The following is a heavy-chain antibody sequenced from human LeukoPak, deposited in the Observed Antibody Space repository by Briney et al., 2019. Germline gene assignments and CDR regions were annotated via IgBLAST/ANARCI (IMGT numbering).Heavy chain of an antibody. D-gene: IGHD6-19*01. CDR3: VRHRQWLLFPDY. V-gene: IGHV4-39*01. CDR1: GDSIRIIHN. Sequence: SDTLSLTCTLSGDSIRIIHNWGWIRPPPGKGLEWIGSIFYNGATYYSPSLKSRVTISVDTSKNQFSLKLSSMTAADTAVYYCVRHRQWLLFPDYWGQGTLVTVSS. CDR2: IFYNGAT. J-gene: IGHJ4*02.